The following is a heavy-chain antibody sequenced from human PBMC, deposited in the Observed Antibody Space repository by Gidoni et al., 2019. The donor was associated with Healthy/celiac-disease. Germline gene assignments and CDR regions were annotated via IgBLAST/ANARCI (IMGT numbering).Heavy chain of an antibody. CDR1: GFPFSSYA. CDR3: AKVAAPYSSGWYVDYYYGMDV. J-gene: IGHJ6*02. V-gene: IGHV3-23*01. CDR2: ISGSGGST. Sequence: EVQLLESGGGLVQTGGSLRLSCAASGFPFSSYAMSWGRQAPGKGLGWVSAISGSGGSTYYADSVKGRFTISRDNSKNTLYLQMNSLRAEDTAVYYCAKVAAPYSSGWYVDYYYGMDVWGQGTTVTVSS. D-gene: IGHD6-19*01.